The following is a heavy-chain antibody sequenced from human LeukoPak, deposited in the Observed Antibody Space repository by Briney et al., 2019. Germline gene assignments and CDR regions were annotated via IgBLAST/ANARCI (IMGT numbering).Heavy chain of an antibody. CDR3: ARGNVYSGSGSSPLDY. Sequence: GGSLRLSCAASGFTFSNYWMHWVRQAPGKGLVWVSRLNSNGSRTSYADSVKGRFTISRDNAKNTLYLQMSSLRVEDTAVYCCARGNVYSGSGSSPLDYWGQGTLVTVSS. CDR2: LNSNGSRT. CDR1: GFTFSNYW. V-gene: IGHV3-74*03. J-gene: IGHJ4*02. D-gene: IGHD3-10*01.